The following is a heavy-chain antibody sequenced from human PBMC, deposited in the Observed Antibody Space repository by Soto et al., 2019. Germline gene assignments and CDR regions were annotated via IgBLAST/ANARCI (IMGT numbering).Heavy chain of an antibody. V-gene: IGHV3-21*01. J-gene: IGHJ4*02. Sequence: PGGSLRLSCAASGCIFSQYSMNWVRQAPGKGLEWVSSISSTGALKYYADSVKGRFTISRDDADNSLYLQMNSLRVEDTAVYYCARDRLARGIPVAGRIDYWGQGALVTVS. D-gene: IGHD6-19*01. CDR3: ARDRLARGIPVAGRIDY. CDR1: GCIFSQYS. CDR2: ISSTGALK.